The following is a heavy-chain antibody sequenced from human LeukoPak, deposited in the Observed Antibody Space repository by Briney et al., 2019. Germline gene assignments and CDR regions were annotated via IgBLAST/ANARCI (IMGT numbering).Heavy chain of an antibody. Sequence: SETLSLTCTVSGGSISSYYWRWIRQPPGKGLEWIGFIYYTGSTNYNPSLKSRVTISVDTSKNQFSLKLRSVTAADTAVYYCARWGHFDTSGYFVVDYWGQGTLVTVSS. J-gene: IGHJ4*02. CDR1: GGSISSYY. CDR2: IYYTGST. V-gene: IGHV4-59*08. CDR3: ARWGHFDTSGYFVVDY. D-gene: IGHD3-22*01.